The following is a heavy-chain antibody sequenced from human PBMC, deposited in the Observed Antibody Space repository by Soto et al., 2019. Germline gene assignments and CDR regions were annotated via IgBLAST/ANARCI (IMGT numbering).Heavy chain of an antibody. V-gene: IGHV3-11*01. D-gene: IGHD6-13*01. CDR3: ARVYSSSWYRGYYFDY. CDR2: ISSSGSTI. Sequence: GGSLRLSCAASGFTFSDYYMSWIRQAPGKGLEWVSYISSSGSTIYYADSVKGRFTISRDNAKNSLYLQMNSLRAEDTAVYYCARVYSSSWYRGYYFDYWGQGPLVTVSS. J-gene: IGHJ4*02. CDR1: GFTFSDYY.